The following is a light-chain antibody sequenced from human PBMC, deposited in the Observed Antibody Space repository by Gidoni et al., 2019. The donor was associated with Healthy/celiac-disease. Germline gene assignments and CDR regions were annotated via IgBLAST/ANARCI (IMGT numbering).Light chain of an antibody. V-gene: IGLV2-23*01. CDR1: RSDVGSYNL. CDR3: CSYAGSRPWV. Sequence: QSALTQPASVSGSPGPSITISCTGTRSDVGSYNLVSWYPQHPGKAPKLMIYEGSKRPSGVSNRFSGSKSGNTASLTISGLQAEDEADYYCCSYAGSRPWVFGGGTKLTVL. CDR2: EGS. J-gene: IGLJ3*02.